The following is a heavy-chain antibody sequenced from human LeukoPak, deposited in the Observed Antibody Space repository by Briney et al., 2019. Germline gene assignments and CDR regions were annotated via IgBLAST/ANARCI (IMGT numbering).Heavy chain of an antibody. CDR1: GGSISSGGYY. J-gene: IGHJ3*02. CDR2: IYYSGST. D-gene: IGHD2-15*01. V-gene: IGHV4-31*03. Sequence: TLSLTCTISGGSISSGGYYWSWIRQHPGKGLEWIGYIYYSGSTYYNPSFRSRVTISVDTSKNQFSLNLSSVTAADTAVYFSARRRVVVASTDGASGAFDIWGQGTMVTVSS. CDR3: ARRRVVVASTDGASGAFDI.